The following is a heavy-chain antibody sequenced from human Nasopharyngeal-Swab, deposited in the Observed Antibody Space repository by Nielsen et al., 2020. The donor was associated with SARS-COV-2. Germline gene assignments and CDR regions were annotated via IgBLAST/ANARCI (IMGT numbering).Heavy chain of an antibody. J-gene: IGHJ4*02. CDR3: AHIPPLNIAAAPFDY. D-gene: IGHD6-13*01. CDR1: GFSLSTSGVG. V-gene: IGHV2-5*02. Sequence: SGPTLVQPTQTLTLTCTFSGFSLSTSGVGVGWIRQPPGKALEWLALIYWDDDKRYSPSLKSRLTITKDTSKNQVVLTMTNMDPVDTATYYCAHIPPLNIAAAPFDYWGQGTLVTVSS. CDR2: IYWDDDK.